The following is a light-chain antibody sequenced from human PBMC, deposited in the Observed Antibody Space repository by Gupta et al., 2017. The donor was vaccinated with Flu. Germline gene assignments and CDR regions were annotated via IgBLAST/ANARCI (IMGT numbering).Light chain of an antibody. CDR1: QSIGGY. J-gene: IGKJ4*01. Sequence: PSSLSASVGDRVVITCRASQSIGGYLTWYQQRPREAPHLLIYAASTLQRGVPSRFSGSGSGTDFSLTISSLQPEDFATYYCQQSFSNLLTFGGGTKVEIK. CDR3: QQSFSNLLT. V-gene: IGKV1-39*01. CDR2: AAS.